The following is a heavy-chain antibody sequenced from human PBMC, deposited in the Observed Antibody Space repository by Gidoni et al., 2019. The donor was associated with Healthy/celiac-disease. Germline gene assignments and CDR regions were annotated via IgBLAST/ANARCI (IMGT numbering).Heavy chain of an antibody. V-gene: IGHV4-39*01. CDR2: IYYSWST. J-gene: IGHJ6*02. CDR3: ARLGCTIEGIDYYGMDV. Sequence: TLSLPCTVSGGSISSSSYYWGWIRQPPGKGLEWIGSIYYSWSTYYNPSLKSRVTITVDTSKNQFSLKLSSVTAADTAVYYCARLGCTIEGIDYYGMDVWGQGTTVTGSS. D-gene: IGHD1-1*01. CDR1: GGSISSSSYY.